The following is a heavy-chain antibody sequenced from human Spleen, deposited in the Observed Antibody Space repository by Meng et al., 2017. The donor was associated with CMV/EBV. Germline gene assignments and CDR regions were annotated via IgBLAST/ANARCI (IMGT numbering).Heavy chain of an antibody. V-gene: IGHV3-30*04. CDR2: TSYEESNK. Sequence: AASGFTFSNYAMHWVRQDPGKGLEWVAVTSYEESNKYYADSVKDRFNISRDHSYNTLYLQMNSLRANDTAVYYCAEDRGGYSPFFDYWGQGTLVTVSS. CDR1: GFTFSNYA. J-gene: IGHJ4*02. CDR3: AEDRGGYSPFFDY. D-gene: IGHD5-18*01.